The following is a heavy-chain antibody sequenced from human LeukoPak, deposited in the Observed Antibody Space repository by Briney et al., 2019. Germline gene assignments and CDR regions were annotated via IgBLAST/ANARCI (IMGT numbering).Heavy chain of an antibody. V-gene: IGHV5-51*01. CDR1: GYSFTSYW. CDR3: AKINRPGELLPTLYYFDY. Sequence: GEPLKISCKGSGYSFTSYWIGWVRQMPGKGLEWMGIIYPGDSDTRYSPSFQGQVTISADKSISTAYLQWSSLKASNTAMYYCAKINRPGELLPTLYYFDYWGQGTLVTVSS. D-gene: IGHD3-10*01. CDR2: IYPGDSDT. J-gene: IGHJ4*02.